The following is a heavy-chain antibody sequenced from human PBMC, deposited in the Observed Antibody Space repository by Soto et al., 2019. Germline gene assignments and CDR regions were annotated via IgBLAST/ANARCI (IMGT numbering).Heavy chain of an antibody. CDR1: GFTFSNYA. Sequence: EMQLLESGGGLVQPGGSLRLSCAASGFTFSNYAMTWVRQAPGEGLEWVSAISHTGAVTYYADSVKGRFTISRDNSKKTLYLQTKSLRAEDTAIYYCANSNPHSSNCWFDPWGQGTLVTVSS. CDR2: ISHTGAVT. CDR3: ANSNPHSSNCWFDP. V-gene: IGHV3-23*01. D-gene: IGHD6-13*01. J-gene: IGHJ5*02.